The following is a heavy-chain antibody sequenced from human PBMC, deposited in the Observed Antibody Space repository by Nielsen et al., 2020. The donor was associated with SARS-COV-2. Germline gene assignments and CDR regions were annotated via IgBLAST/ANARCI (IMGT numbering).Heavy chain of an antibody. CDR1: GFTFSSYA. D-gene: IGHD4-17*01. Sequence: GESLKISCAASGFTFSSYAMSWVRQAPGKGLEWVSGISGSGGSTYYADSVKGRFTISRDNSKNTLYLQMNSLRAEDTAVYYCAKRATVTKALDYWGQGTLVTVSS. CDR3: AKRATVTKALDY. V-gene: IGHV3-23*01. CDR2: ISGSGGST. J-gene: IGHJ4*02.